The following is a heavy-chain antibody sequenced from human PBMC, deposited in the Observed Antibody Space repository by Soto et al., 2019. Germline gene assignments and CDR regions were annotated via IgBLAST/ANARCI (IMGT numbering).Heavy chain of an antibody. CDR2: IFYSGST. CDR1: GGSISSGGYY. CDR3: ARAPGDYFDY. J-gene: IGHJ4*02. V-gene: IGHV4-31*03. Sequence: QVQLQESGPGLVKPSQTLSLTCTVSGGSISSGGYYWSWIRQHPGKGLEWIGYIFYSGSTFYNPSLKSRIARPVDTSKNQFSLQLSSVTAADTAVYYCARAPGDYFDYWGQGTLVTVSS.